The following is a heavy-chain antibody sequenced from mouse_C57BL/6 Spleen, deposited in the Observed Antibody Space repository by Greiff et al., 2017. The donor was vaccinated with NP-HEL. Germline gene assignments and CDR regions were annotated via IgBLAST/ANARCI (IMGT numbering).Heavy chain of an antibody. CDR3: ARTGSSYDYAMDY. CDR2: IDPSDSYT. J-gene: IGHJ4*01. CDR1: GYTFTSYW. Sequence: QVQLQQSGAELVMPGASVKLSCKASGYTFTSYWMHWVKQRPGQGLEWIGEIDPSDSYTNYNQKFKGKSTLTVDKSSSTAYMQLSSLTSEDSAVYYCARTGSSYDYAMDYWGQGTSVTVSS. V-gene: IGHV1-69*01. D-gene: IGHD1-1*01.